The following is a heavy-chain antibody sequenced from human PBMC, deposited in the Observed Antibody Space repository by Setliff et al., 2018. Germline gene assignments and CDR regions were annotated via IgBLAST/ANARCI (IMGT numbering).Heavy chain of an antibody. CDR1: GGSFSTYY. Sequence: SETLSLTCAVYGGSFSTYYWIWIRQPPGKGLEWIGSMYYSGSTYYNPSLKSRVTISVDTSKNQFSLKLSSVTAADTAVYYCAREYSGYEGGDYYFDYWGQGTLVTVSS. D-gene: IGHD5-12*01. CDR3: AREYSGYEGGDYYFDY. CDR2: MYYSGST. V-gene: IGHV4-59*05. J-gene: IGHJ4*02.